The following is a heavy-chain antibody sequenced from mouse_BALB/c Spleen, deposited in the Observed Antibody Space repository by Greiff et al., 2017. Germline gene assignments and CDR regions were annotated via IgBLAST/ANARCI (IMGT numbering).Heavy chain of an antibody. CDR2: IDPSDSYT. CDR3: ARGDDYFDY. V-gene: IGHV1-69*02. Sequence: VQLQQPGAELVKPGASVKLSCKASGYTFTSYWMHWVKQRPGQGLEWIGEIDPSDSYTNYNQKFKGKATLTVDKSSSTAYMQLSSLTSEDSAVYYCARGDDYFDYWGQGTTLTVSS. CDR1: GYTFTSYW. J-gene: IGHJ2*01.